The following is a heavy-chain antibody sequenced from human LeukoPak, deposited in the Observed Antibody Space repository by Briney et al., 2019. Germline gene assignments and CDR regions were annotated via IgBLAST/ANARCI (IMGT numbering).Heavy chain of an antibody. J-gene: IGHJ4*02. CDR2: INHSGST. V-gene: IGHV4-34*01. D-gene: IGHD3-22*01. CDR1: GGSFSGYY. CDR3: ARAPHSGYYYYFDY. Sequence: ASETLSLTCAVYGGSFSGYYWSWIRQPPGKGLEWIGEINHSGSTNYNPSLKSRVTISVDTSKNQFSLKLSSVTAADTAVYYCARAPHSGYYYYFDYWGQGTLVTVSS.